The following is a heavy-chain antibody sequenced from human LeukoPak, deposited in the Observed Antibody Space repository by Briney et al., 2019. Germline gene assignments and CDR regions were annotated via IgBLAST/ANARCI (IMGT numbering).Heavy chain of an antibody. J-gene: IGHJ4*02. CDR3: GGGGGVDILTGFQY. Sequence: SVTVSCKASGGTFTNYAINWVRQAPGQGLEWMGRIIPILDVTNYAQKFQGRVTITADQSTNTAYMELSSLRSEDTAVDYCGGGGGVDILTGFQYWGQGTLVTVSS. V-gene: IGHV1-69*04. CDR2: IIPILDVT. CDR1: GGTFTNYA. D-gene: IGHD3-9*01.